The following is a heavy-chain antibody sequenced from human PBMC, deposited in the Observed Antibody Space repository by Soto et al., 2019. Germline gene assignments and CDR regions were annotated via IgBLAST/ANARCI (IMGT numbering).Heavy chain of an antibody. CDR1: GYPFTHYG. Sequence: QVQLVQSGAEVKKPGASVKVSCKSSGYPFTHYGITWVRQAPGQGLEWMGWISPFNGNTNYGQTLQVRVTLTTDTYTRTIYMELRSLRSDDTAVYYCARDQSFGRSYYYGIDVWGQGTTVTVSS. CDR3: ARDQSFGRSYYYGIDV. CDR2: ISPFNGNT. D-gene: IGHD3-10*01. J-gene: IGHJ6*02. V-gene: IGHV1-18*01.